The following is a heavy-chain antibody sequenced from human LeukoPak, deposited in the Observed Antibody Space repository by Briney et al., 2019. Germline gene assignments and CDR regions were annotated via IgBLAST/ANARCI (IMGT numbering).Heavy chain of an antibody. V-gene: IGHV4-59*01. CDR3: ARESGSYNSFDY. Sequence: SETLSLTCTVSGGSISSYYWSWIRQPPGKGLEWIGYIYYSGSTNYNPSLKSRVTISVDTSKNQFSLKLSSVTAADTAVYYCARESGSYNSFDYWGQGTLVILSS. CDR1: GGSISSYY. J-gene: IGHJ4*02. D-gene: IGHD1-26*01. CDR2: IYYSGST.